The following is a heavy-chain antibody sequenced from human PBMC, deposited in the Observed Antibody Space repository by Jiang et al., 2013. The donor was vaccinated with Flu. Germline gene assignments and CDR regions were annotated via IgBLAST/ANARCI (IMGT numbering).Heavy chain of an antibody. D-gene: IGHD2-8*01. CDR2: IYLRRGGT. CDR3: VRNGAFSLEY. CDR1: GVSMSDRDW. V-gene: IGHV4-4*02. J-gene: IGHJ4*02. Sequence: QLVESGPGLVKSSGTLSLTCAVSGVSMSDRDWWSWVRQPPGKGLEWIGQIYLRRGGTTYNPSLESRVTISADKSRNQLSLKLNSLTAADTAVYYCVRNGAFSLEYWGQGALVTVSS.